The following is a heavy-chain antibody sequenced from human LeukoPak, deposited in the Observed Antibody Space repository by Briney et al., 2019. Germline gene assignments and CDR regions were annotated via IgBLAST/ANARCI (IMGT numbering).Heavy chain of an antibody. CDR2: ISSSGSTI. V-gene: IGHV3-48*03. Sequence: PGGSLRLSCAASGFTFSSYEMNWVRQAPGKGLEWVSYISSSGSTIYYADSVKGRFTISRDNAKNSLYLQMNSLRAEDTAVYYCARDSSGWYSAWFDPWGQGTLVTVSS. CDR3: ARDSSGWYSAWFDP. D-gene: IGHD6-19*01. J-gene: IGHJ5*02. CDR1: GFTFSSYE.